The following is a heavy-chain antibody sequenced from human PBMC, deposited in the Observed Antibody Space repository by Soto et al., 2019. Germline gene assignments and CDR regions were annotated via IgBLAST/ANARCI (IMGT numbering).Heavy chain of an antibody. CDR3: ARGASSVYYYDSSGDY. CDR2: INPSGGST. D-gene: IGHD3-22*01. CDR1: GYTFTSYY. V-gene: IGHV1-46*01. Sequence: ASVKVSCKASGYTFTSYYMHWVRQAPGQGLEWMGIINPSGGSTSYAQKFQGRVTMTRDTSTSTVYMELSSLRSEDTAVYYCARGASSVYYYDSSGDYWGQGTLVTVSS. J-gene: IGHJ4*02.